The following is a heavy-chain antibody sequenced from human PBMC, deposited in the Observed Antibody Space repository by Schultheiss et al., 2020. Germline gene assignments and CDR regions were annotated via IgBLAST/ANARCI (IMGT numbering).Heavy chain of an antibody. CDR3: ARDGASDGDYDYYYGMDV. V-gene: IGHV4-59*01. CDR2: IYYSGST. CDR1: GGSISSYY. Sequence: SETLSLTCTVSGGSISSYYWSWIRQPPGKGLEWIGYIYYSGSTNYNPSLKSRVTISVDTSKNQFSLKLSSVTAADTAVYYCARDGASDGDYDYYYGMDVWSQGTTVTVSS. J-gene: IGHJ6*02. D-gene: IGHD2-21*02.